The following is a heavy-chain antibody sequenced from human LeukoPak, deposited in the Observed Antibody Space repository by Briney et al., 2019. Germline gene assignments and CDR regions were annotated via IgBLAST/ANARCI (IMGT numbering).Heavy chain of an antibody. V-gene: IGHV2-70*11. CDR3: ARTPKGYCSSTSCYSGHDAFDI. CDR2: IDWDDDK. Sequence: ESGPALVKPTQTLTLTCTFSGFSLSTSGMCVSWIRQPPGKALEWLARIDWDDDKYYSTSLKTRLTISKDTSKNQVVLTMTNMDPVDTATYYCARTPKGYCSSTSCYSGHDAFDIWGQGTMVTVSS. D-gene: IGHD2-2*01. J-gene: IGHJ3*02. CDR1: GFSLSTSGMC.